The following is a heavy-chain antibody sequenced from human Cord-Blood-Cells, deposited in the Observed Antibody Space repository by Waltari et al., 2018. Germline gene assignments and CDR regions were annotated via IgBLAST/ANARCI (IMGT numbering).Heavy chain of an antibody. V-gene: IGHV4-34*01. Sequence: QVQLQQWGAGLLKPSETLSLTCAVYGGSFSGYYWSWNRPPPGKGLEWIGEINHSGSTNYNPSLKSRVTISVDTSKNQFSLKLSSVTAADTAVYYCASTCEGTAMVTFGAFDIWGQGTMVTVSS. J-gene: IGHJ3*02. D-gene: IGHD5-18*01. CDR2: INHSGST. CDR3: ASTCEGTAMVTFGAFDI. CDR1: GGSFSGYY.